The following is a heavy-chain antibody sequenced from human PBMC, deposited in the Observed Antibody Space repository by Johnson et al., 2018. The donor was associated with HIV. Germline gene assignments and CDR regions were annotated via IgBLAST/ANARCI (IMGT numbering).Heavy chain of an antibody. CDR2: ISSSGDT. CDR1: GFTFDDYG. CDR3: TSSALPIMITFGGVIASDAFDI. Sequence: VQLVESGGGVVRPGGSLRLSCAASGFTFDDYGMHWVRQAPGKGLEWVSYISSSGDTYYPGSVKGRFTISRENAKNSLYLQMNSLNTEDTAVYYCTSSALPIMITFGGVIASDAFDIWGQGTMVTVSS. V-gene: IGHV3-13*01. J-gene: IGHJ3*02. D-gene: IGHD3-16*02.